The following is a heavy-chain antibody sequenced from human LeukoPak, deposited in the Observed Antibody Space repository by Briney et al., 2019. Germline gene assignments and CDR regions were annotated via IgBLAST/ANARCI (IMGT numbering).Heavy chain of an antibody. CDR1: GGTFSSYA. CDR2: IIPIFGTA. J-gene: IGHJ3*02. V-gene: IGHV1-69*05. D-gene: IGHD6-13*01. Sequence: GASVKVSCKASGGTFSSYAISWVRQAPGQGLEWMGGIIPIFGTANYAQKFQGRVTITRNTSISTAYMELSSLRSEDTAVYYCAAAGTGDAFDIWGQGTMVTVSS. CDR3: AAAGTGDAFDI.